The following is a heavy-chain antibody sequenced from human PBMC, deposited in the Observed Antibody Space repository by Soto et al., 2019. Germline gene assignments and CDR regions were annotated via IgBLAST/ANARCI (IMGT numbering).Heavy chain of an antibody. CDR1: GFSPTTSGVG. CDR3: AHRVLRTVFGLVTTTAIYFDF. V-gene: IGHV2-5*02. CDR2: IYWDDDK. D-gene: IGHD3-3*01. J-gene: IGHJ4*02. Sequence: QITLNESGPTLVKPTQTLTLTCTFSGFSPTTSGVGVGWIRQSPGKAPEWLALIYWDDDKRYSPSLKRRLTITKDTSKNQVVLTMANLDPADTATYYCAHRVLRTVFGLVTTTAIYFDFWGQGTPVAVSS.